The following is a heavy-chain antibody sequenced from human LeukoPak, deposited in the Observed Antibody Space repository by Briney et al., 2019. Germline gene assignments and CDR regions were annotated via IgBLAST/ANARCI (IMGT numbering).Heavy chain of an antibody. V-gene: IGHV1-69*01. CDR3: GYGDYVGYFDY. CDR2: IIPIFGTA. Sequence: SVTVSCKASGGTFSSYAISWVRQAPGQGLEWMGGIIPIFGTANYAQKFQGRVTITADESTSTAYMELSSLRSEDTAVYYCGYGDYVGYFDYWGQGTLVTVSS. J-gene: IGHJ4*02. D-gene: IGHD4-17*01. CDR1: GGTFSSYA.